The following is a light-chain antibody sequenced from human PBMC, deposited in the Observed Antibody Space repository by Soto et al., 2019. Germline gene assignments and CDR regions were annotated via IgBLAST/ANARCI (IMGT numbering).Light chain of an antibody. CDR3: QQLNSYPIT. J-gene: IGKJ5*01. CDR2: AAS. V-gene: IGKV1-39*01. CDR1: QSISSY. Sequence: SQMTQSPSSLSASVGDRVTITCRASQSISSYLNWYQQKPGKAPKLLIYAASTLQSGVPSRFSGSGSGTDFTLTISSLQPEDFATYYCQQLNSYPITFGQGTRLEIK.